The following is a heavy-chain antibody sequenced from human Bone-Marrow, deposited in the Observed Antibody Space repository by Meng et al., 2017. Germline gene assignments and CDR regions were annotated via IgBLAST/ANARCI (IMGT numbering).Heavy chain of an antibody. J-gene: IGHJ4*02. CDR1: GLSFTDAW. D-gene: IGHD1-26*01. V-gene: IGHV3-15*01. CDR2: IKRNSDGGTI. CDR3: GKQYSGSYEY. Sequence: EVQVVEAGGGLGKPGGSLRLSCVASGLSFTDAWMSWVRQAPGKGLEWVGRIKRNSDGGTIDYAAPVKGRFTISRDDSKNTLYLQMDSLITEDTAVYYCGKQYSGSYEYWGQGTLVTVSS.